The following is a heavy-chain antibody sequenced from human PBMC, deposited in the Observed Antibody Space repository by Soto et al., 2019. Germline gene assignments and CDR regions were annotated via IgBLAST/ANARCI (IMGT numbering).Heavy chain of an antibody. CDR3: ARDKDRPRLGGNYYYMIDV. V-gene: IGHV1-69*12. CDR1: GGTFSSYA. Sequence: QVLLVQSGAEMKKPGSSVKVSCKASGGTFSSYAISWVRQVPGQGLEWMGGIIPIFRTPDYAQKFQGRVTITADESTSRAYMELSSRRSEDTAVYYCARDKDRPRLGGNYYYMIDVWGQGTTVTVSS. D-gene: IGHD5-12*01. CDR2: IIPIFRTP. J-gene: IGHJ6*02.